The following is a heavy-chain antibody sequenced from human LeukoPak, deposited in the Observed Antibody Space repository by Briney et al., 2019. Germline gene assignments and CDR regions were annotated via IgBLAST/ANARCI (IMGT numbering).Heavy chain of an antibody. CDR1: GFTFSSYG. CDR3: ARDRYDYVWGSYRAAFDI. CDR2: IWYDGSNK. D-gene: IGHD3-16*01. J-gene: IGHJ3*02. V-gene: IGHV3-33*01. Sequence: PGGSLRLSCAASGFTFSSYGMHWVRQAPGKGLEWVAVIWYDGSNKYYADSVKGRFTISRDNSKNTLYLQMNSLRAEDTAVYYCARDRYDYVWGSYRAAFDIWGQGTMVTVSS.